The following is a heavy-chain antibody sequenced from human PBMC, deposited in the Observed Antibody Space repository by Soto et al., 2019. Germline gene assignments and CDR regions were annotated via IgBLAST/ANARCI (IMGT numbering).Heavy chain of an antibody. V-gene: IGHV1-69*06. CDR2: TVPVFDTS. D-gene: IGHD3-10*01. CDR3: PRGVSNSGAYFTGPSAYDL. CDR1: GGTFNGYG. Sequence: QVQLVQSGAVVKKPGSSVEVYCKASGGTFNGYGISWVRQAPGQGLEWMGGTVPVFDTSKYAPRFQGRVTITADKSTSTAYMELSSVRSEDTAIYFCPRGVSNSGAYFTGPSAYDLWGQGTLVIVSS. J-gene: IGHJ3*01.